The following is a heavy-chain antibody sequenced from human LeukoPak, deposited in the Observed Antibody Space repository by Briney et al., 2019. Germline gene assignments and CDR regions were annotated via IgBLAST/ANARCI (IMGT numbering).Heavy chain of an antibody. J-gene: IGHJ4*02. V-gene: IGHV3-23*01. CDR1: GFTFKSSV. CDR2: IIGSGVSI. CDR3: AKDLGWELPAEAY. Sequence: LPGGSLRLSCVASGFTFKSSVMKWVRQAPGKGLEWLATIIGSGVSISYADSVKGRFTISRDNSNNTLYLQMNSLRAEDTAMYYCAKDLGWELPAEAYWGQGILVTVSS. D-gene: IGHD1-26*01.